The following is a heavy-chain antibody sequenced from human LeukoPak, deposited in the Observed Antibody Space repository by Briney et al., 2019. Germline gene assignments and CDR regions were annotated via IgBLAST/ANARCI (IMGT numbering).Heavy chain of an antibody. D-gene: IGHD3-3*01. CDR1: GFTFSSYG. V-gene: IGHV3-23*01. Sequence: PGGSLRLSCEASGFTFSSYGMTWVRQAPGKGLEWVSFLSGGGHTTYYADSVKGRFTISRDNSKNMVYLQMNSLRAEDTAVYYCAREGITIFGVVSDYWGQGTLVTVSS. CDR3: AREGITIFGVVSDY. J-gene: IGHJ4*02. CDR2: LSGGGHTT.